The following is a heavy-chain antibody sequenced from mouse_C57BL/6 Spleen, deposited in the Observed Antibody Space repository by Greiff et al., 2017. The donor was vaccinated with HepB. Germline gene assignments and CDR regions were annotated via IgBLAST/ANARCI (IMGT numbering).Heavy chain of an antibody. Sequence: QVQLQQPGAELVRPGSSVKLSCKASGYTFTSYWMHWVKQRPIQGLEWIGNIDPSDSETHYNQKFKDKATLTVDKSSSTAYMQLSSLTSEDSAVYYGAKDYGRSYAMDYWGQRTSVTVSS. D-gene: IGHD1-1*01. CDR3: AKDYGRSYAMDY. CDR2: IDPSDSET. CDR1: GYTFTSYW. V-gene: IGHV1-52*01. J-gene: IGHJ4*01.